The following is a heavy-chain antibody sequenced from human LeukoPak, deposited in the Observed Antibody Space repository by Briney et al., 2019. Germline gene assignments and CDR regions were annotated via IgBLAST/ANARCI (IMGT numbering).Heavy chain of an antibody. CDR3: ANRRRPIMTKFDY. Sequence: SETLSLTCAVYGGSFSGYYWSWIRQPPGKGLEWIGEINHSGSTNYNPSLKSRVTISVDTSKNQFSLKLSSVTAADTAVYYCANRRRPIMTKFDYWGQGTLVTVSS. J-gene: IGHJ4*02. V-gene: IGHV4-34*01. D-gene: IGHD2-8*01. CDR1: GGSFSGYY. CDR2: INHSGST.